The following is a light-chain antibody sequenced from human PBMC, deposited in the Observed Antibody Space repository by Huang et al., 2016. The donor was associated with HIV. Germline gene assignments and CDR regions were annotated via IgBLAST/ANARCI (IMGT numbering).Light chain of an antibody. CDR3: QQRRDWPGT. CDR2: DAS. Sequence: EIVLTQSPATLSLSPGERATLACRASESVRNYLAWYQQRPGQAPRLLVYDASTRATGIPARFSGSVSGTDFTLTINSLEPEDFAVYYCQQRRDWPGTFGPGTKVDI. CDR1: ESVRNY. V-gene: IGKV3-11*01. J-gene: IGKJ3*01.